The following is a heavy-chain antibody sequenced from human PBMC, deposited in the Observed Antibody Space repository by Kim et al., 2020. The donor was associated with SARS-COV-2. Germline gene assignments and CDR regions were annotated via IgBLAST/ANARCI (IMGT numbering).Heavy chain of an antibody. CDR3: AKGLSSTSCCPLG. J-gene: IGHJ4*02. D-gene: IGHD2-2*01. Sequence: YADSVKGRFTISRDNAKNSLYLQMNSLRAEDTALYYCAKGLSSTSCCPLGWGQGTLVTVSS. V-gene: IGHV3-9*01.